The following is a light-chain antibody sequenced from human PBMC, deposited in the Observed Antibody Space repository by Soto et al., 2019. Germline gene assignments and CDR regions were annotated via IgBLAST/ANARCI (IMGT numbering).Light chain of an antibody. V-gene: IGKV2-30*01. CDR3: MQGTHWPT. J-gene: IGKJ1*01. CDR1: QSLVYSDGNIY. Sequence: DVVMTQSPLSLPVTLGQPASISCRSSQSLVYSDGNIYLSWIHQRPGQSPRRLIYKVSKRESGVPDRFSGSGSGTEFTLRISTVEAEDVGVYYCMQGTHWPTFGQGTKVEIK. CDR2: KVS.